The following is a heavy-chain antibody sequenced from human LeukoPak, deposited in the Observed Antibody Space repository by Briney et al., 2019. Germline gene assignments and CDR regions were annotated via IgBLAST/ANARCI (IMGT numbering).Heavy chain of an antibody. CDR3: ARDKTPRFGEVLITDY. V-gene: IGHV1-2*02. CDR1: GYAFTASF. CDR2: INLNTGAT. J-gene: IGHJ4*02. Sequence: ASVKVSCKASGYAFTASFMHWVRQAPGQGLEWMGWINLNTGATNYAQMFQDRVTMTRDTPISTVYVELSRLASDDTAIYYCARDKTPRFGEVLITDYWGQGTLLTVSS. D-gene: IGHD3-10*01.